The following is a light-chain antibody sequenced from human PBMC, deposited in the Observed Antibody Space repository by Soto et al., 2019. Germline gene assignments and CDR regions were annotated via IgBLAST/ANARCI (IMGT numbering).Light chain of an antibody. CDR2: KAS. Sequence: DIQMTQSPSTLSASVGDRVTITCRASQSISSWLAWYQQKPGKAPKLLIYKASSLESGVPSRFSGSGSGTEVTLSISSLQPDEFATYYCQQYNSYSPTFGQGTKVEIK. V-gene: IGKV1-5*03. CDR1: QSISSW. CDR3: QQYNSYSPT. J-gene: IGKJ1*01.